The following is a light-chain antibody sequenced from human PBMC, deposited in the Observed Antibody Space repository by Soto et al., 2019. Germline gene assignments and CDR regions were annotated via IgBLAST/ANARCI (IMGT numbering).Light chain of an antibody. Sequence: QSALTQPASVSGSPGQSITISCTGTSSDVGGYNYVSWYQQHPGKAPKLMIYEVSNRPSGVSNRFSGSKSGNTASLIISGLQAEDEADYYCCSYTGSSALVYVFGTGTKLTVL. J-gene: IGLJ1*01. CDR3: CSYTGSSALVYV. V-gene: IGLV2-14*01. CDR1: SSDVGGYNY. CDR2: EVS.